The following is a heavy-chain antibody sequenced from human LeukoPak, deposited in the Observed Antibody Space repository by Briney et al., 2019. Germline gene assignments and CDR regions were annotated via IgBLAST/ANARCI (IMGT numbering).Heavy chain of an antibody. D-gene: IGHD6-13*01. J-gene: IGHJ3*02. CDR2: IYSGGST. V-gene: IGHV3-53*01. CDR3: ARDPGYSSSWYPWGAFDI. CDR1: GFTVSSNY. Sequence: GRSLRLSCAASGFTVSSNYMSWVRQAPGKGLEWVSVIYSGGSTYYADSVKGRFTISRDNSKNTLYLQMNSLRAEDTAVYYCARDPGYSSSWYPWGAFDIWGQGTMVTVSS.